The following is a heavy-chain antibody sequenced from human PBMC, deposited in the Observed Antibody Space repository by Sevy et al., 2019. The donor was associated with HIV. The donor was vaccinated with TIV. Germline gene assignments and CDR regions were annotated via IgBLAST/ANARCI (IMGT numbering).Heavy chain of an antibody. J-gene: IGHJ4*02. D-gene: IGHD2-15*01. V-gene: IGHV3-15*01. Sequence: GGSLRLSCAASGFTFREAWMSWVRQAPGKGLEWVGRIKSKTDAATTDFAAPVRGRFSISRDDSANTVYLVMNNLKTDYTGVYYCAAGTGGSDFDYWGQGTLVTVSS. CDR1: GFTFREAW. CDR3: AAGTGGSDFDY. CDR2: IKSKTDAATT.